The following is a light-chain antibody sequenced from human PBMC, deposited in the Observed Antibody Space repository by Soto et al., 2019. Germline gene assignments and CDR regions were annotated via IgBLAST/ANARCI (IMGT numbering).Light chain of an antibody. CDR3: VSYTTSTAYV. CDR1: SSDVCGYIS. Sequence: QSALTQPASVSGSPGQSITISCTGTSSDVCGYISVSWYQQHPGKAPKLMIYDVRNRPSGVSNRFSGCKSGNTASLTISGVQAEDEADYYFVSYTTSTAYVFGTGTKLTVL. CDR2: DVR. J-gene: IGLJ1*01. V-gene: IGLV2-14*03.